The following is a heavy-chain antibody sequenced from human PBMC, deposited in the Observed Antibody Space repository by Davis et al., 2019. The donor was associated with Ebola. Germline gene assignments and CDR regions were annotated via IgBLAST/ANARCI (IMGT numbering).Heavy chain of an antibody. CDR2: IDDSGIT. CDR3: VRGNDYIRGSFLYAQYFEY. CDR1: GDSLSSYY. V-gene: IGHV4-59*08. J-gene: IGHJ4*02. D-gene: IGHD3-16*02. Sequence: PSETLSLTCTVSGDSLSSYYWSWIRQPPGKGLEWIGYIDDSGITNYSPSLKSRVTISVDTSKNQFSLKVNAVTAADTAVYYCVRGNDYIRGSFLYAQYFEYWGQGTLVSVSS.